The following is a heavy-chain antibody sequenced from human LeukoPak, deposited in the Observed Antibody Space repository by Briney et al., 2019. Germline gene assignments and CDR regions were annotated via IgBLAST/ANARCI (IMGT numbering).Heavy chain of an antibody. J-gene: IGHJ4*02. Sequence: ASVKVSRKASGGTFSSYAISWVRQAPGQGLEWMGGIIPIFGTANYAQKFQGRVTITADESTSTAYMELSSLRSEDTAVYYCAREMDYDSSGPFDYWGQGTLVTVSS. D-gene: IGHD3-22*01. CDR3: AREMDYDSSGPFDY. CDR1: GGTFSSYA. V-gene: IGHV1-69*13. CDR2: IIPIFGTA.